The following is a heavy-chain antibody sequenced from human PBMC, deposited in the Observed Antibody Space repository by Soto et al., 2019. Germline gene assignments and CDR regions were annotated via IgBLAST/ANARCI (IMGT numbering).Heavy chain of an antibody. CDR3: AREGSTSWYNWYFDL. Sequence: PGGSLRLSCAATGFAVSGNYMNWVRQAPGKGLEWVSIIYTGGSTYYADSLQGRIILSRDESKNTVFLHLNSLRPEDTAVYYCAREGSTSWYNWYFDLWGRGTLVTVSS. CDR1: GFAVSGNY. V-gene: IGHV3-66*01. CDR2: IYTGGST. J-gene: IGHJ2*01. D-gene: IGHD6-13*01.